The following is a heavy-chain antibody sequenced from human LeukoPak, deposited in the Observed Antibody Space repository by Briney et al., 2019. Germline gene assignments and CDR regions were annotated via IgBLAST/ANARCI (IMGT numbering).Heavy chain of an antibody. V-gene: IGHV4-39*01. CDR3: ARHGGYCSSTICYENWFDP. J-gene: IGHJ5*02. Sequence: SETLSLTCTVSGGSISSSSYYWGWIRQPPGKGLAWIGSIYYSGSTYYNPSLKSRVTISVDTSKNQFSLKLSSVTAADTAVYYCARHGGYCSSTICYENWFDPWGQGTLVTVSS. CDR2: IYYSGST. D-gene: IGHD2-2*01. CDR1: GGSISSSSYY.